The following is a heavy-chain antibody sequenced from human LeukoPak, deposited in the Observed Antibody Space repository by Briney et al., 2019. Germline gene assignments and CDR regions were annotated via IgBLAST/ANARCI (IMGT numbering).Heavy chain of an antibody. Sequence: PGGSLRLSCAASGFTFSSYAMSWVRQAPGKGLEWVSAISGSGGSTYYADSVKGRFTISRDNSKNTLYLQMNSLRAEDTAVYYCAKDPAHYYDSSGYYSYRGQGTLVTVSS. V-gene: IGHV3-23*01. CDR1: GFTFSSYA. J-gene: IGHJ4*02. D-gene: IGHD3-22*01. CDR2: ISGSGGST. CDR3: AKDPAHYYDSSGYYSY.